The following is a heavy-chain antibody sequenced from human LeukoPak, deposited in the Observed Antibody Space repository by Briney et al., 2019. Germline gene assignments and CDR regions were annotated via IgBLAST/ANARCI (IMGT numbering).Heavy chain of an antibody. CDR2: ISSSSSYI. CDR3: ARSSGSGSDY. V-gene: IGHV3-21*01. J-gene: IGHJ4*02. CDR1: GFTFSSYS. D-gene: IGHD6-19*01. Sequence: GGSLRLSCAAPGFTFSSYSMNWVRQAPGKGLEWVSSISSSSSYIYYADSVKGRFTISRDNAKNSLYLQMDSLRAEDTAVYYCARSSGSGSDYWGQGTLVTVSS.